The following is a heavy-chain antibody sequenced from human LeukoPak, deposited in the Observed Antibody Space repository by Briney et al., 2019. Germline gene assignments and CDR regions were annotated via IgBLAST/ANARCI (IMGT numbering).Heavy chain of an antibody. D-gene: IGHD3-10*01. J-gene: IGHJ4*02. CDR2: INPNSGGT. V-gene: IGHV1-2*06. Sequence: ASVKVSCKASGYTFTGYYMHWVRQAPGQGLEWMGRINPNSGGTNYAQKFQGRVTMTRDTSISTAYMELSRLRSDDSAVYYCARDHYYGSGSYYKVDYWGQGTLVTVSS. CDR3: ARDHYYGSGSYYKVDY. CDR1: GYTFTGYY.